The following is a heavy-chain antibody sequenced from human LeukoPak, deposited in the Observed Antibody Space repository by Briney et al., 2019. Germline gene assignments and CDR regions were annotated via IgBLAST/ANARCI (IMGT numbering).Heavy chain of an antibody. CDR3: ASEPDPYYYDSSGHNAFDI. CDR1: GGSISSYY. J-gene: IGHJ3*02. Sequence: SETLSLTCTVSGGSISSYYWSWIRRPPGKGLEWIGYIYYSGNTNYNPSLKSRVTISVDTSKNQFSLKLSSVTAADTAVYFCASEPDPYYYDSSGHNAFDIWGQGTLVTVSS. V-gene: IGHV4-59*01. CDR2: IYYSGNT. D-gene: IGHD3-22*01.